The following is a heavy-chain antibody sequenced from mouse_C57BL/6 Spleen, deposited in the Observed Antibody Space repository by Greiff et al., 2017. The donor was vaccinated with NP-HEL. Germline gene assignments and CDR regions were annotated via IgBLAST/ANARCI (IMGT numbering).Heavy chain of an antibody. J-gene: IGHJ1*03. CDR3: AFYGSSYGYFDV. Sequence: VQLQQPGAELVKPGASVKLSCKASGYTFTSYWMQWVKQRPGQGLEWIGEIDPSDSYTHSNQKFKGKATLTVDTSSSTAYMQLSSLTSEDSAVYYCAFYGSSYGYFDVWGTGTTVTVSS. CDR1: GYTFTSYW. V-gene: IGHV1-50*01. CDR2: IDPSDSYT. D-gene: IGHD1-1*01.